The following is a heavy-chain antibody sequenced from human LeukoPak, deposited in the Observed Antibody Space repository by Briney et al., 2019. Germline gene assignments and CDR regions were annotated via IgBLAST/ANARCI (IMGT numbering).Heavy chain of an antibody. V-gene: IGHV4-59*01. CDR3: ARVQAYGGKGYFDY. CDR1: GGSISSYY. CDR2: IYYSGST. J-gene: IGHJ4*02. D-gene: IGHD4-23*01. Sequence: PSETLSLTCTVSGGSISSYYGSWLRQPPGKGLEWIGYIYYSGSTNYNPSLKSRVTISVDTSKNQFSLKLSSVTAADTAVYYCARVQAYGGKGYFDYWGQGTLVTVSS.